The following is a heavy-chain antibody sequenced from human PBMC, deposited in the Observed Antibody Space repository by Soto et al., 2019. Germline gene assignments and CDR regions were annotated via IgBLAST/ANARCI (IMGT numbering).Heavy chain of an antibody. D-gene: IGHD3-16*02. CDR1: GFTFSSYA. V-gene: IGHV3-23*01. Sequence: GGSLRLSCAASGFTFSSYAMSWVRQAPGKGLEWVSAISGSGGSTYYADSVKGRFTISRDNSKNTLYLQMNSLRAEDTVVYYCAKEFKRRLHLGELSLYQYYYYYMDVWGKGTTVTVSS. CDR2: ISGSGGST. J-gene: IGHJ6*03. CDR3: AKEFKRRLHLGELSLYQYYYYYMDV.